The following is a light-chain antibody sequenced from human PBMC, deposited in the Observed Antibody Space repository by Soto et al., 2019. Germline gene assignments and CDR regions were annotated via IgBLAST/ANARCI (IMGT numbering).Light chain of an antibody. Sequence: EILFTQSPATLSLSPGERATLSCRASQSVSSYLAWYQQKPGKAPRLLIYGASNTATGIPDRLSGSGSGTDFTLTIRRLEPEDFAVYYCQQYGTSGTFGQGTKVDIK. CDR3: QQYGTSGT. V-gene: IGKV3-20*01. CDR1: QSVSSY. CDR2: GAS. J-gene: IGKJ1*01.